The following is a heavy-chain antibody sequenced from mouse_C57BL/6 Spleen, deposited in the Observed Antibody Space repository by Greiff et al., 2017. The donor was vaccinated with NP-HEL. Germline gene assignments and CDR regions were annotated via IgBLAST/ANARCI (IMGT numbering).Heavy chain of an antibody. CDR1: GYTFTSYG. J-gene: IGHJ2*01. D-gene: IGHD1-1*01. CDR3: AITTVVARENY. Sequence: QVQLQQSGAELARPGASVKLSCKASGYTFTSYGISWVKQRTGQGLEWIGEIYPRSGNPYYNETFKGKATLTADKSSSTSYMELRSLISEDAAVYFCAITTVVARENYWGQGTTLTVSS. V-gene: IGHV1-81*01. CDR2: IYPRSGNP.